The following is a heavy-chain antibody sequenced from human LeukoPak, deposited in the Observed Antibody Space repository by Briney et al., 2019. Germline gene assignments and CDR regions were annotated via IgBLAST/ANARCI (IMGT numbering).Heavy chain of an antibody. J-gene: IGHJ4*02. V-gene: IGHV1-24*01. D-gene: IGHD6-13*01. CDR3: ATDIAAAGSYYFDY. Sequence: ASVKVSCKVSGYTLTELSMHWVRQAPGKGLEWMGGFDPEDGETIYAQKFQGRVTVTEDTSTDTAYMELSSLRSEDTAVYYCATDIAAAGSYYFDYWGQGTLVTVSS. CDR2: FDPEDGET. CDR1: GYTLTELS.